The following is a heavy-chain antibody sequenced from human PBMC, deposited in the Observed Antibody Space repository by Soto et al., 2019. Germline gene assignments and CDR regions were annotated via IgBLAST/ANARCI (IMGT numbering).Heavy chain of an antibody. J-gene: IGHJ4*02. CDR3: ARVPYCSGGSCYSRGWYFDY. V-gene: IGHV3-21*01. CDR1: GFTFSSYS. D-gene: IGHD2-15*01. CDR2: ISSSSSYI. Sequence: PGGSLRLSCAASGFTFSSYSMNWVRQAPGKGLEWVSSISSSSSYIYYAESVKGRFTISRDNAKNSLYLQMNSLRAEDTAVYYCARVPYCSGGSCYSRGWYFDYWGQGTLVTVSS.